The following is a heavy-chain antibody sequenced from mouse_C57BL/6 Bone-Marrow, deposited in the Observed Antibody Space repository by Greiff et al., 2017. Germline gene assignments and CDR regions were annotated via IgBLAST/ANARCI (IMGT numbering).Heavy chain of an antibody. CDR2: IDPENGDT. Sequence: VQLQQSGAELVRPGASVKLSCTASGFNIKDGYMHWVKQRPEQGLEWIGWIDPENGDTEYASKFQGKATITADTSSNTAYLQLSSLTSEDTAVYYCTTWNYYGSTFYAMDYWGQGTSVTVSS. J-gene: IGHJ4*01. CDR1: GFNIKDGY. V-gene: IGHV14-4*01. D-gene: IGHD1-1*01. CDR3: TTWNYYGSTFYAMDY.